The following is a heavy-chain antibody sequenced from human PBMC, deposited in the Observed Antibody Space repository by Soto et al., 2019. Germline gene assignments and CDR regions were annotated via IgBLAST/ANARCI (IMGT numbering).Heavy chain of an antibody. D-gene: IGHD3-10*01. Sequence: GGSLRLSCAASGFTFSRFELHWVRQAPGKGLEWISYISSSGSTAYYASSVEGRCTISRDNANNSVYLQMDSLRAEDTALYYCTRAGWFPYLSFYWGQGALVTVFS. CDR3: TRAGWFPYLSFY. V-gene: IGHV3-48*03. CDR1: GFTFSRFE. J-gene: IGHJ4*02. CDR2: ISSSGSTA.